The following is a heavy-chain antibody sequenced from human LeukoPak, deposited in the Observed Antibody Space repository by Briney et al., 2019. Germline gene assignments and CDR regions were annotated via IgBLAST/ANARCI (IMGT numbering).Heavy chain of an antibody. CDR1: GGTFSNYA. CDR2: IIPILGIA. V-gene: IGHV1-69*04. Sequence: SVKVSCKASGGTFSNYAISWVRQAPGQGLEWMARIIPILGIANYAQKFQGRVTITADKSTSTAYMELSSLRSEDTAVYYCARDALYGYSGYDLDYWGQGTLVTVSS. J-gene: IGHJ4*02. CDR3: ARDALYGYSGYDLDY. D-gene: IGHD5-12*01.